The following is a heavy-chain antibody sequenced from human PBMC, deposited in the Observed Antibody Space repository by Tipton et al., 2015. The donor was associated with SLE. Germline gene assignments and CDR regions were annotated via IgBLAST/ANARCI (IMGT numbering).Heavy chain of an antibody. D-gene: IGHD3-10*01. CDR3: ARHTESGNYYSALDY. J-gene: IGHJ4*02. Sequence: TLSLTCTVSSVSISSYFWSWIRQPPGKGLESIGYVYYSGNTNYNPSLRSRVTISVDTSKNQFSLKRSSVTAADTAVYHCARHTESGNYYSALDYWGQGTLVTVSS. V-gene: IGHV4-59*08. CDR2: VYYSGNT. CDR1: SVSISSYF.